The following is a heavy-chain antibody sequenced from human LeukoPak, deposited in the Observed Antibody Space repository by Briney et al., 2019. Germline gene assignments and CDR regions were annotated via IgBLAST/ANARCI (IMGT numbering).Heavy chain of an antibody. CDR3: ARARYYDFWSGYSHFDY. V-gene: IGHV4-61*02. CDR1: GGSISSGSYY. Sequence: SETPSLTCTVSGGSISSGSYYWSWIRQPAGKGLEWIRRIYTSGSTNYNPSLKSRVTISVDTSKNQFSLKLSSVTAADTAVYYCARARYYDFWSGYSHFDYWGQGTLVTVSS. CDR2: IYTSGST. J-gene: IGHJ4*02. D-gene: IGHD3-3*01.